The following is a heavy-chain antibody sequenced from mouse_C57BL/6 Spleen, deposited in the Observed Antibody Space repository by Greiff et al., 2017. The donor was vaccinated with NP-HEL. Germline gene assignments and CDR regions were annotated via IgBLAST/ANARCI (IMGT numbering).Heavy chain of an antibody. Sequence: VQLQQSGAELVKPGASVKISCKASGYAFSSYWMNWVKQRPGKGLEWIGQIYPGDGDTNYNGKFKGKATLTADKSSSTAYMQLSSLTSEDSAVYFCARSYYGTGYAMDYWGQGTSVTVSS. CDR2: IYPGDGDT. CDR1: GYAFSSYW. D-gene: IGHD1-1*01. CDR3: ARSYYGTGYAMDY. V-gene: IGHV1-80*01. J-gene: IGHJ4*01.